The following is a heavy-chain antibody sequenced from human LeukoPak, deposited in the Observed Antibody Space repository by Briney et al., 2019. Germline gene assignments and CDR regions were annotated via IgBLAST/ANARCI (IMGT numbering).Heavy chain of an antibody. CDR1: GLTFSSYA. Sequence: GGSLRLSCAASGLTFSSYAMSWVRQAPGKGLEWVSAISGSGGSTYYADSVKGRFTISRDNSKNTLYLQMNSLRAEDTAVYYCATSDYYDSIGYYYGGHPYDYWGQGTLVTVSS. J-gene: IGHJ4*02. V-gene: IGHV3-23*01. CDR3: ATSDYYDSIGYYYGGHPYDY. CDR2: ISGSGGST. D-gene: IGHD3-22*01.